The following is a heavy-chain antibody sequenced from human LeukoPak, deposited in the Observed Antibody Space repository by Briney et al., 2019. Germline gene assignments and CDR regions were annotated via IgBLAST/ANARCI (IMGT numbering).Heavy chain of an antibody. CDR3: ARTSSDTRSWGYAFDI. V-gene: IGHV3-20*04. CDR2: INWNGGSI. Sequence: GGSLRLSCAASGFTFSSYAMSWVRQAPGKGLEWVSGINWNGGSIGYADSVKGRFAISRDNAKNSLYLQMNSLRAEDTALYYCARTSSDTRSWGYAFDIWGQGTMVTVSS. D-gene: IGHD2-15*01. J-gene: IGHJ3*02. CDR1: GFTFSSYA.